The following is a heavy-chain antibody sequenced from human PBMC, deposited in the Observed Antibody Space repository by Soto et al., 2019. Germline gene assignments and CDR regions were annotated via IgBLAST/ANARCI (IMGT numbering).Heavy chain of an antibody. V-gene: IGHV4-31*02. Sequence: SETLSLTCAVPSGSITSGGFYWHWVRQRPGEGLEWIGYIFHSGSIYYNPSLKSRVTISVDTSKNQFSLKLSSVTAADTAVYYCARSVDPWGQGTLVTVSS. CDR1: SGSITSGGFY. CDR3: ARSVDP. CDR2: IFHSGSI. J-gene: IGHJ5*02.